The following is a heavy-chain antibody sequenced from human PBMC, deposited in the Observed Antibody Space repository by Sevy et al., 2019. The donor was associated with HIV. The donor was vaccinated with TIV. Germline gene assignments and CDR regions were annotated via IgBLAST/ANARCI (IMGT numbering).Heavy chain of an antibody. CDR1: GFTFSSYS. CDR3: ARDYTAAAAEGYYYGKDV. CDR2: ISSSSSYI. V-gene: IGHV3-21*01. J-gene: IGHJ6*02. D-gene: IGHD6-13*01. Sequence: GGSLRLSCAASGFTFSSYSMNWVRQAPGKGLEWVSSISSSSSYIYYADSVKGRFTISRDNAKNSLYLQMNSLRAEDTAVYYCARDYTAAAAEGYYYGKDVWGQGTTVTVSS.